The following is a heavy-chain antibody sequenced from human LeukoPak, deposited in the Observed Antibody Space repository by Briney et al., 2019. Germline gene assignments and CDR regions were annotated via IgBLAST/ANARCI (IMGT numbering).Heavy chain of an antibody. D-gene: IGHD3-22*01. CDR1: GVSFSGYY. Sequence: SETLSLTCAVYGVSFSGYYWSWIRQPPGKGLEWIGEINHSGSTNYNPSLKSRVTISVDTSKNQFSLKLSSVTAADTAVYYCASRTYYYDSSGYSWGQGTLVTVSS. CDR2: INHSGST. V-gene: IGHV4-34*01. CDR3: ASRTYYYDSSGYS. J-gene: IGHJ5*02.